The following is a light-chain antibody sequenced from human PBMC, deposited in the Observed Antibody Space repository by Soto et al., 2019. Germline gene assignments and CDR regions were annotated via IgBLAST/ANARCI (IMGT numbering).Light chain of an antibody. V-gene: IGKV3-11*01. CDR2: DAS. CDR3: QQRSNWPRM. Sequence: EIVLTQSPATLSLSPGERATLSCRASQSVSSYLGWFQQKPGQAPRLLIYDASNRATGIPARFSGSGSGTDFTLTISSLEPEDFAVYYCQQRSNWPRMFGQGTKVEIK. J-gene: IGKJ1*01. CDR1: QSVSSY.